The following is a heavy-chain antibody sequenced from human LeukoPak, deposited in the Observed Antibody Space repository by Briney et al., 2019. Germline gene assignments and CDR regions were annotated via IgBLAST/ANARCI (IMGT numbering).Heavy chain of an antibody. J-gene: IGHJ4*02. Sequence: WGSLSLTCAASGFTFSSYAMHWIRQAPGKGLEWVAVISYDGSNKYYADSVKGRFTISRDNSKNTLYLQMNSLRAEDTAVYDWSASGRYCDSVNDYWGQGTLVTVSS. V-gene: IGHV3-30*04. CDR3: SASGRYCDSVNDY. CDR1: GFTFSSYA. CDR2: ISYDGSNK. D-gene: IGHD1-26*01.